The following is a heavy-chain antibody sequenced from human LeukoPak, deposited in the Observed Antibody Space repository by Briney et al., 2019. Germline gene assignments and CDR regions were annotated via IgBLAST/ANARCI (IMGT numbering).Heavy chain of an antibody. J-gene: IGHJ4*02. CDR2: IYYSGST. D-gene: IGHD2-15*01. CDR3: ARYGVVVVAATFDY. V-gene: IGHV4-39*01. CDR1: GGSISSSSYY. Sequence: SETLSLTCTVSGGSISSSSYYWGWIRQPPGKGRGWIGSIYYSGSTYYNPSLKSRVTISVDTSKNQFSLKLSSVTAADTAVYYCARYGVVVVAATFDYWGQGTLVTVSS.